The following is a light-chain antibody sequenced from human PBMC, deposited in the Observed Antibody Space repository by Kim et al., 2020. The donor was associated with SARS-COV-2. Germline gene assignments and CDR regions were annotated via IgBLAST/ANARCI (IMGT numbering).Light chain of an antibody. V-gene: IGLV6-57*03. J-gene: IGLJ2*01. CDR2: EDS. CDR1: SGNIAGNY. CDR3: QSYDISNVI. Sequence: GKPVTISCTLTSGNIAGNYVQWYQQRPGSAPTIVIYEDSERPSGVPDRFSGSIDTSSSSASLTISGLKTEDEADYYCQSYDISNVIFGGGTQLTVL.